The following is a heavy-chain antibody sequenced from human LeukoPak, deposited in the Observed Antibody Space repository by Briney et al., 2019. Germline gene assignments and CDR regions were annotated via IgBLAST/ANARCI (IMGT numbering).Heavy chain of an antibody. CDR1: GFDFSGFS. Sequence: GGSLGLSCVVSGFDFSGFSMSWVRQAPGKGLEWVAIMEEYGSYIFYVDSVKGRFIISRDNARNSLYLQMNSLRAEDTAVYYCARPTIAVAGTSAFDIWGQGTMVTVSS. CDR3: ARPTIAVAGTSAFDI. D-gene: IGHD6-19*01. CDR2: MEEYGSYI. J-gene: IGHJ3*02. V-gene: IGHV3-7*03.